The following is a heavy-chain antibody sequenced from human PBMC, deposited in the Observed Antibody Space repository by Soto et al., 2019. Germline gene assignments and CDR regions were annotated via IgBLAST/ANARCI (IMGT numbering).Heavy chain of an antibody. Sequence: QVQLQQWGAGLLKPSETLSLDCGVLGGSFTDYDWTWVRQSPGRGLEWIGEVSQSGRITYNPSLKSRFTKSRVTLKNQFSMRLTSVIDSDTALYYCAGYSSSFVAFEVWGHGTEVTVSS. J-gene: IGHJ3*01. CDR3: AGYSSSFVAFEV. V-gene: IGHV4-34*01. CDR1: GGSFTDYD. D-gene: IGHD3-16*02. CDR2: VSQSGRI.